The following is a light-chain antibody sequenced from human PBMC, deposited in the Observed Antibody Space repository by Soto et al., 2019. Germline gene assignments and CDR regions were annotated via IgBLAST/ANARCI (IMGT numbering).Light chain of an antibody. CDR1: QSISSW. Sequence: DIQMTQSPSTLSASVGERVTITCRASQSISSWLAWYQQKPGTAPKLLIYKASTLQSGVPSRFSGSGSGTEFTLTVSSLQPDDSATYYCKQYKHNWTVGQGTKVE. J-gene: IGKJ1*01. CDR3: KQYKHNWT. CDR2: KAS. V-gene: IGKV1-5*03.